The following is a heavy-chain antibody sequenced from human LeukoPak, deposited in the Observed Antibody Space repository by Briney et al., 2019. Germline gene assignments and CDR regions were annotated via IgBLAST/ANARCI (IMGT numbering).Heavy chain of an antibody. J-gene: IGHJ4*02. CDR2: ISSSSSYI. CDR1: GSTFSSYS. D-gene: IGHD4/OR15-4a*01. CDR3: AKAEYGDYGVFDL. V-gene: IGHV3-21*04. Sequence: PGGSLRLSCAASGSTFSSYSMNWVRQAPGKGLEWVSSISSSSSYIYYADSVKGRFTISRDNSKSTLYLQMNSLRAEDTAVYYCAKAEYGDYGVFDLWGQGTLVTVSS.